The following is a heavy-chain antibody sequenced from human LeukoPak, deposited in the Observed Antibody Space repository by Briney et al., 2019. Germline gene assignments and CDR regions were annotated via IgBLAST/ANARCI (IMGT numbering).Heavy chain of an antibody. D-gene: IGHD3-3*01. J-gene: IGHJ5*02. Sequence: PSETLSLTCAVYGVSFSGYYWSWIRQPPGKGLEWIGEINHSGSTNYNPSLKSRVTISVDTSKNQFSLKLSSVTAADTAVYYCARARLEWFNWFDPWGQGTLVTVSS. CDR3: ARARLEWFNWFDP. CDR1: GVSFSGYY. CDR2: INHSGST. V-gene: IGHV4-34*01.